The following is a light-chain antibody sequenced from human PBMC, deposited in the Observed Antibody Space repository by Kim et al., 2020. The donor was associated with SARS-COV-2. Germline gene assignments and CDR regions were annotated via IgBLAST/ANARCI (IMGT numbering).Light chain of an antibody. V-gene: IGLV2-14*03. CDR2: GVT. CDR1: SRDVCGYNY. J-gene: IGLJ2*01. Sequence: QSITSTCTGTSRDVCGYNYVSWYQQHPGKAPKLIIYGVTNRPSGVSNRFSASKSGNTASLTISGLQAEDEADYYCSSYTSSTTLAVFGGGTQLTVL. CDR3: SSYTSSTTLAV.